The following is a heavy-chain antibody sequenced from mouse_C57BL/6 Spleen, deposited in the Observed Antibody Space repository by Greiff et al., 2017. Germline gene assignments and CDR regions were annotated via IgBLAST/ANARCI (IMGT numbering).Heavy chain of an antibody. CDR1: GFTFSDAW. CDR3: TRRGLPYFDY. CDR2: IRNKANNHAT. V-gene: IGHV6-6*01. J-gene: IGHJ2*01. Sequence: EVQGVESGGGLVQPGGSMKLSCAASGFTFSDAWMDWVRQSPEKGLEWVAEIRNKANNHATYYAESVKGRFTISRDDSKSSVYLQMNSLRAEDTGIYYCTRRGLPYFDYWGQGTTLTVSS. D-gene: IGHD2-2*01.